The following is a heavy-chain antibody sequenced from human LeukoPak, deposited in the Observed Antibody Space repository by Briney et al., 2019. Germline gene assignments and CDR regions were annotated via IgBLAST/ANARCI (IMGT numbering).Heavy chain of an antibody. CDR3: ARDREDYYDSSDL. V-gene: IGHV3-30-3*01. D-gene: IGHD3-22*01. J-gene: IGHJ4*02. CDR1: GFTLSSYA. CDR2: ISYDGSTK. Sequence: GGSLRLSCAAPGFTLSSYAMHWVRQAPGKGLEWVAVISYDGSTKYYADSVKGRFTISRDNSKNTLYLQMNSLRAEDTAVYYCARDREDYYDSSDLWGQGTLVTVSS.